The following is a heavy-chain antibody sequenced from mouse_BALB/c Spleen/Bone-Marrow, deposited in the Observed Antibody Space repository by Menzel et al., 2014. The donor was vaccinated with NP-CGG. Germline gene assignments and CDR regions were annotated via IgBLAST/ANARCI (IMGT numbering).Heavy chain of an antibody. V-gene: IGHV1-61*01. Sequence: QVQLQHSGAELVRPGASVKLSCKASGYTFTTHWVNWIKQRPGQGLEWIGRIDPSDNETHYNQKFKDKAMLTVDKSSNTAYMQLSCLTSEDSAVYYCARGGSSPAWFAYWGQGTLVTVSA. D-gene: IGHD1-1*01. CDR2: IDPSDNET. CDR3: ARGGSSPAWFAY. CDR1: GYTFTTHW. J-gene: IGHJ3*01.